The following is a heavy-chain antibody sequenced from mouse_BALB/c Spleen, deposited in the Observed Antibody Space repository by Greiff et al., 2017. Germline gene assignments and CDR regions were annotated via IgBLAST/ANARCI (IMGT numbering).Heavy chain of an antibody. V-gene: IGHV5-6-5*01. CDR2: ISSGGST. CDR3: ARGRDGNYYYYAMDY. J-gene: IGHJ4*01. Sequence: EVQGVESGGGLVKPGGSLKLSCAASGFTFSSYAMSWVRQTPEKRLEWVASISSGGSTYYPDSVKGRFTISRDNARNILYLQMSSLRSEDTAMYYCARGRDGNYYYYAMDYWGQGTSVTVSS. CDR1: GFTFSSYA. D-gene: IGHD2-1*01.